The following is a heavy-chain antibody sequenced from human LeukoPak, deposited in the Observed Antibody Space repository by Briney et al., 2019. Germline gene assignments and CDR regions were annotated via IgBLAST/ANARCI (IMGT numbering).Heavy chain of an antibody. V-gene: IGHV7-4-1*02. CDR3: ARVNFYDILTGYRVPNYGMDV. J-gene: IGHJ6*02. CDR2: INTNTGNP. D-gene: IGHD3-9*01. Sequence: ASVKVSCKASGYTFTSYAMNWVRQAPGQGLEWMGWINTNTGNPTYAQGFTGRFVFSLDTSVSTAYLQISSLKAEDTAVYYCARVNFYDILTGYRVPNYGMDVWGQGTTVTVSS. CDR1: GYTFTSYA.